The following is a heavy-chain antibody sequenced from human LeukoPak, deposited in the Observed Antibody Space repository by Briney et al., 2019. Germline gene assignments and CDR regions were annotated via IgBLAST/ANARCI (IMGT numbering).Heavy chain of an antibody. CDR1: GGSISSGSYY. D-gene: IGHD3-22*01. J-gene: IGHJ3*02. CDR3: ARVSPHYYDSSGPNDAFDI. Sequence: SETLSLTCTVSGGSISSGSYYWSWIRQPAGKGLEWIGRIYTSGGTNYNPSLKSRVTISVDTSKNQFSLKLSSVTAADTAVYYCARVSPHYYDSSGPNDAFDIWGQGTMVTVPS. CDR2: IYTSGGT. V-gene: IGHV4-61*02.